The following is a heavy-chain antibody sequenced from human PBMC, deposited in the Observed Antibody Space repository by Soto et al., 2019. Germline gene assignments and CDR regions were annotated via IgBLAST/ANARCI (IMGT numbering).Heavy chain of an antibody. J-gene: IGHJ6*02. Sequence: QVQLVESGGGLVKPGGSLRLSCAASGFTFSDYYMSWIRQAPGKGLEWVSYISSSSSYTNYADSVKGRFTISRDNAKNSLYLQMNSLRAEDTAVYYCAREIGDIVATITGGYYYYGMDVWGQGTTVTVSS. CDR1: GFTFSDYY. D-gene: IGHD5-12*01. V-gene: IGHV3-11*05. CDR3: AREIGDIVATITGGYYYYGMDV. CDR2: ISSSSSYT.